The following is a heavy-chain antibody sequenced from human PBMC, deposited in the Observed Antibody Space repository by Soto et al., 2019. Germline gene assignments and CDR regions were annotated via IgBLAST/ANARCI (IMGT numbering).Heavy chain of an antibody. CDR1: GFSLRTSGVG. Sequence: QITLEESGPTLVKPTQPLTLTCIFSGFSLRTSGVGVGWIRQPPGKALEWLGFIYWNDDKRYSPSLKSRLTITKDTSKNQVVLPMTNMDPVDTAPYYCAKSGSSGWYGWFDPWGQGTLVTVSS. D-gene: IGHD6-19*01. J-gene: IGHJ5*02. CDR3: AKSGSSGWYGWFDP. V-gene: IGHV2-5*01. CDR2: IYWNDDK.